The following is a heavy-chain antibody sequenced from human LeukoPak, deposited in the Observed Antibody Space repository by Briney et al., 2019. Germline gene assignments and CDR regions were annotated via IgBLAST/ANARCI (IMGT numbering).Heavy chain of an antibody. V-gene: IGHV3-73*01. CDR1: GFIFSGSA. Sequence: GESLKLSCAASGFIFSGSAIHWVRQASGKGLEWVGRIRGKANSYATAYAASVNGRFTISRDDSKNTAYLQMNSLKTEDTAVYYCTRLPTCNSTTCPFDYWGQGTLVTVSS. J-gene: IGHJ4*02. D-gene: IGHD2-2*01. CDR3: TRLPTCNSTTCPFDY. CDR2: IRGKANSYAT.